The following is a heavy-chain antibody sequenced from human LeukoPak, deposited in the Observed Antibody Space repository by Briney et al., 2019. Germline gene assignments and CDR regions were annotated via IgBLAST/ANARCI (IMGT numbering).Heavy chain of an antibody. Sequence: GGSLRLSCAASGFTFSSYAMSWVRQAPGKGLEWVSAISGSGGSTYYADSVKGRFTISRDNSKNTLYLQMNSLRAEDTAVYYCARSTVTRETYYYYYYYMDVWGKGTTVTVSS. J-gene: IGHJ6*03. CDR1: GFTFSSYA. V-gene: IGHV3-23*01. CDR3: ARSTVTRETYYYYYYYMDV. D-gene: IGHD4-17*01. CDR2: ISGSGGST.